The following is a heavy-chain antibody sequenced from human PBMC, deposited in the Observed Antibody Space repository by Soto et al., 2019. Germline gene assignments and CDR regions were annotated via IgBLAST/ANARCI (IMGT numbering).Heavy chain of an antibody. V-gene: IGHV3-20*04. CDR1: GFTFDDYG. J-gene: IGHJ5*02. Sequence: EVQLVESGGGVVRPGGSLRLSCAASGFTFDDYGMSWVRQAPGKGLEWVSGINWNGGSTGYADSVKGRFTISRDNAKNSLXLQMNSLRAEDTALYYCARGCSGGSCYSGYNWFDPWGQGTLVTVSS. CDR3: ARGCSGGSCYSGYNWFDP. D-gene: IGHD2-15*01. CDR2: INWNGGST.